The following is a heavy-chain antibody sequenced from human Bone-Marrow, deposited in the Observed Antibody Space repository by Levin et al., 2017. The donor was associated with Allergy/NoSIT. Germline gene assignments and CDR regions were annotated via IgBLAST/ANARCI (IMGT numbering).Heavy chain of an antibody. V-gene: IGHV3-33*01. Sequence: SCAASGFTFSSYGMHWVRQAPGKGLEWVAVIWYDGSNKYYADSVKGRFTISRDNSKNTLYLQMNSLRAEDTAVYYCARPGGYSGYDGPNHWGQGTLVTVSS. CDR3: ARPGGYSGYDGPNH. J-gene: IGHJ4*02. CDR2: IWYDGSNK. CDR1: GFTFSSYG. D-gene: IGHD5-12*01.